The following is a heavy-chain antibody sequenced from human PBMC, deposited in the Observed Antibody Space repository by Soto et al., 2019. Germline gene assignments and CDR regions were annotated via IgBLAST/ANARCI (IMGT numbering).Heavy chain of an antibody. Sequence: PGESLKISCKGSGYSFTSYWIGWVRQMPGKGLEWMGIIYPGDSDTRYSPSFQGQVTISADKSISTAYLQWSSLKASDTAMYYCARMTTFMSYYYYGMDVWGKGTTVTVSS. CDR1: GYSFTSYW. J-gene: IGHJ6*04. D-gene: IGHD4-17*01. V-gene: IGHV5-51*01. CDR3: ARMTTFMSYYYYGMDV. CDR2: IYPGDSDT.